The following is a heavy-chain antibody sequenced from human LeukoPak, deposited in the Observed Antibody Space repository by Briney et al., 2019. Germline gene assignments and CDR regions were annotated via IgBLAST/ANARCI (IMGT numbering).Heavy chain of an antibody. J-gene: IGHJ4*02. CDR2: ISAYNGNT. V-gene: IGHV1-18*01. D-gene: IGHD3-10*01. Sequence: ASVKVSCKASGYTFTSYAIGWVRQAPGQGLEWMGWISAYNGNTNYAQKLQGRVTVTTDTSTSTAYMELRSLTSDDTAVYYCARVEEVRGGITSFDYWGQGTLVTVSS. CDR1: GYTFTSYA. CDR3: ARVEEVRGGITSFDY.